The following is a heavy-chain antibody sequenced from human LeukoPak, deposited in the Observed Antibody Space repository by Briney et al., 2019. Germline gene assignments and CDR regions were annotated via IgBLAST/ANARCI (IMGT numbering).Heavy chain of an antibody. J-gene: IGHJ4*02. Sequence: QAGGSLRLSCAASGFTFSRYAMHWVRQAPGKGLEYVPAISSNGGDTYYANSVKGRFTISRDNFKNTLYLQMGTLRAEDMAVYYCAREVVNNWNYLDYWGQGTLVTVSS. CDR3: AREVVNNWNYLDY. CDR2: ISSNGGDT. CDR1: GFTFSRYA. V-gene: IGHV3-64*01. D-gene: IGHD1-20*01.